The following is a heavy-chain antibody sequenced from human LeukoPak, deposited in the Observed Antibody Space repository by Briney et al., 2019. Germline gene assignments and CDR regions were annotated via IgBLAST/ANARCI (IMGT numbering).Heavy chain of an antibody. J-gene: IGHJ4*02. CDR2: INSDGSST. CDR3: ATLDSSGYWAQVDY. V-gene: IGHV3-74*01. Sequence: GGSLRLSCTASGFTFSSYAMSWVRQAPGKGLVWVSRINSDGSSTSYADSVKGRFTISRDNAKNTLYLQMNSLRAEDTAVYYCATLDSSGYWAQVDYWGQGTLVTVSS. CDR1: GFTFSSYA. D-gene: IGHD3-22*01.